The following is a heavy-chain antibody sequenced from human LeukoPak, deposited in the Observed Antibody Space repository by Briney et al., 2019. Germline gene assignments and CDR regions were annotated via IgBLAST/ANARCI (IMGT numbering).Heavy chain of an antibody. CDR3: ARDRVGATDYFDY. CDR2: ISYDGSNK. Sequence: GRSLRLSCAASGFTFSSYAMHWVRQAPGKGLEWVAVISYDGSNKYYADSVKGRFTISRDNFKNTLYLQMNSLRAEDTAVYYCARDRVGATDYFDYWGQGTLVTVSS. V-gene: IGHV3-30-3*01. J-gene: IGHJ4*02. D-gene: IGHD1-26*01. CDR1: GFTFSSYA.